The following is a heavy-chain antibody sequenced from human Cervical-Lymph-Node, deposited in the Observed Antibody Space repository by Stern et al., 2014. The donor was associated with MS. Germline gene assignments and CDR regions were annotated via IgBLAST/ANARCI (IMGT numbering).Heavy chain of an antibody. CDR1: GFNFSAYY. V-gene: IGHV3-11*01. D-gene: IGHD1-26*01. Sequence: QLVQSGGDLVKPGGSLRLSCAASGFNFSAYYLNWIRQAPGKGLEWLSYISSNGSTISYADSVKGRFIISRDNAKQSLYLQMNSLRAEDTAVYYCARGLPSFWGQGTLVTVSP. J-gene: IGHJ4*02. CDR2: ISSNGSTI. CDR3: ARGLPSF.